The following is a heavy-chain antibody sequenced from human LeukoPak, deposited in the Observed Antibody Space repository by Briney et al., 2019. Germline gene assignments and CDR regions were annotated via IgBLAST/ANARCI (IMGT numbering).Heavy chain of an antibody. CDR1: GFTFSSYS. CDR2: ISSSSSTI. D-gene: IGHD5-24*01. CDR3: AKSRDGYNYYFDY. V-gene: IGHV3-48*01. Sequence: PGGSLRLSCAASGFTFSSYSMNWVRQAPGKGLEWVSHISSSSSTIYYADSVKGRFTISRDNSKNTLYLQMNSLRAEDTAVYYCAKSRDGYNYYFDYWGQGTLVTVSS. J-gene: IGHJ4*02.